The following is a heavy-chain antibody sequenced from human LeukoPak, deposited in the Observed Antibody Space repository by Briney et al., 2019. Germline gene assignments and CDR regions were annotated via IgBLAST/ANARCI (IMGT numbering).Heavy chain of an antibody. J-gene: IGHJ3*02. D-gene: IGHD1-26*01. CDR2: IYYSGST. CDR3: ARVVGRRQQPRAFDI. Sequence: SETLSLTCTVSGGSISSYYWSWIRQPPGKGLEWIGYIYYSGSTNYNPSLKSRVTISVDTSKNQFSLKLSSVTAADTAVYYCARVVGRRQQPRAFDIWGQGTMVTVSS. V-gene: IGHV4-59*01. CDR1: GGSISSYY.